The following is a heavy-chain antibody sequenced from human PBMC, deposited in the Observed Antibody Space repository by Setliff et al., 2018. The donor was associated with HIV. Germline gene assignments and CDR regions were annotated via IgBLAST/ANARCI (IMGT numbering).Heavy chain of an antibody. CDR3: VRGVQSPPHYSYYYMDV. D-gene: IGHD3-3*01. CDR2: IIPILGVA. CDR1: RSTFNSHT. J-gene: IGHJ6*03. V-gene: IGHV1-69*02. Sequence: SVKVSCKASRSTFNSHTINWVRQAPGQGLDWMGRIIPILGVANYAQRFQGKVTITADKSTSTAYMEMTSLRFDDTAMYYCVRGVQSPPHYSYYYMDVWGEGTMVTVSS.